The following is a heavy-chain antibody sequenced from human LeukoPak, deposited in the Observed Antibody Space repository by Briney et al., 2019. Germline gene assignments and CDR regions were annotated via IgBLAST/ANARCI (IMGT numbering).Heavy chain of an antibody. V-gene: IGHV4-39*07. CDR2: IYYSGST. J-gene: IGHJ4*02. D-gene: IGHD1-26*01. CDR3: AGEELLYDY. CDR1: GGSISSSRYY. Sequence: SETLSLTGTVPGGSISSSRYYWGWLRQPPGKGLEWIGSIYYSGSTYYNPSLKSRVTISVDTSKNQFSLKLSSVRAADTVVYCGAGEELLYDYWGQGTLVTVSS.